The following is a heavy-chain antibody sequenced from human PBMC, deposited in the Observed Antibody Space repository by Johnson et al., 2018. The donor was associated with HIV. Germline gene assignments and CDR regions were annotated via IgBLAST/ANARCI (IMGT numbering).Heavy chain of an antibody. J-gene: IGHJ3*01. V-gene: IGHV3-66*01. CDR3: ARERGGSSGWSDALDV. D-gene: IGHD6-19*01. Sequence: VQLVESGGGLVQPGGSLILSCEASGFDVTSHYMTWVRQAPGKGLEWISLIYGGATYYADSVKGSCTIARDNSKNSLILQMNSLRAEETAVYYCARERGGSSGWSDALDVWGQGTMVTVSS. CDR1: GFDVTSHY. CDR2: IYGGAT.